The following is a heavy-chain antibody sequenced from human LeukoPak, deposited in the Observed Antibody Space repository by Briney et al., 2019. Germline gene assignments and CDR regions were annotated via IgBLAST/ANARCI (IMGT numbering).Heavy chain of an antibody. CDR3: ARCRSGITMVRGVMTGNFDY. V-gene: IGHV4-34*01. Sequence: PSETLSLTCAVYGGSFSGYYWSWIRQPPGKGLEWIGEINHSGSTNYNPSLKSRVTISVDTSKNQFSLKLSSVTAADTAVYYCARCRSGITMVRGVMTGNFDYWGQGTLVTVSS. CDR2: INHSGST. J-gene: IGHJ4*02. D-gene: IGHD3-10*01. CDR1: GGSFSGYY.